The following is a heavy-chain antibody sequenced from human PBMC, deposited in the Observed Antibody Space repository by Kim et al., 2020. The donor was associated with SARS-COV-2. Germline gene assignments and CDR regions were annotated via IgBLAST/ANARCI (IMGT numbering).Heavy chain of an antibody. CDR1: GFNFGTFT. J-gene: IGHJ4*01. V-gene: IGHV3-48*02. D-gene: IGHD1-26*01. CDR2: MSARSGPI. Sequence: GGSLRLSCAASGFNFGTFTMSWVRQAPGKGLEWVSYMSARSGPIYYADSVEGRFTISRVNADNSLYLQMDSLRDEDTAAYYCAGNLGGYGLFDYWGHG. CDR3: AGNLGGYGLFDY.